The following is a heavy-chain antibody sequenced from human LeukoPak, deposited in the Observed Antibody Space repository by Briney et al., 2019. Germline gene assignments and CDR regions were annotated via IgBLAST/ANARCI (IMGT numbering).Heavy chain of an antibody. Sequence: PSETLSLTCTVSGGSISSYYWSWIRQPPGKGLEWIGYIFYSGSTNYNPSLKSRVTISVDTSKNQFSLKLSSVTAADTAVYYCARRDGGYSSSWSQYNWFDPWGQGTLVTVSS. CDR3: ARRDGGYSSSWSQYNWFDP. V-gene: IGHV4-59*08. J-gene: IGHJ5*02. CDR1: GGSISSYY. D-gene: IGHD6-13*01. CDR2: IFYSGST.